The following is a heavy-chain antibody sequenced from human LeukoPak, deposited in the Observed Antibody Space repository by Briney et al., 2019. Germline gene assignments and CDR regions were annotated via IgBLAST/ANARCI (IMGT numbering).Heavy chain of an antibody. Sequence: PGGSLRLSCAASGFTVSSNYMSWVRQAPGKGLEWVSIIYSGGNTYNADSVKGRFTISRDNSKNTLYLQMNSLRAEDTAVYYCAKAISGLFDYWGQGTLVTVSS. D-gene: IGHD6-19*01. CDR1: GFTVSSNY. V-gene: IGHV3-53*01. CDR3: AKAISGLFDY. J-gene: IGHJ4*02. CDR2: IYSGGNT.